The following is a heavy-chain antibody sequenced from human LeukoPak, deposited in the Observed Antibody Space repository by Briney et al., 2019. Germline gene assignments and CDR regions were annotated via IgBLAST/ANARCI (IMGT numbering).Heavy chain of an antibody. V-gene: IGHV3-74*01. CDR2: INSDGSST. J-gene: IGHJ2*01. Sequence: GGSLRLSCAASGFTFSSYWMHWVRQAPGKGLVWVSRINSDGSSTSYADSVKGRFTISRDNAKNTLYLQMNSLRAKDTAVYYCARSWMGGSGSYYLAGDWYFDLWGRGTLVTVSS. D-gene: IGHD3-10*01. CDR1: GFTFSSYW. CDR3: ARSWMGGSGSYYLAGDWYFDL.